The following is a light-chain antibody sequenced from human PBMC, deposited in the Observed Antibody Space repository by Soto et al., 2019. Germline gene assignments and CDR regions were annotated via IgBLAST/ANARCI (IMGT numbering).Light chain of an antibody. CDR3: QQFGSSPT. Sequence: IGLTQSPGTLSLSPGERATLSCRASQSVSSNFLTCDQQKPGQPPRLLTYGASTRATGIPDRFSGSGSGTDFTLTISRLETEEFAVYYWQQFGSSPTFGQGTKVEIK. CDR1: QSVSSNF. CDR2: GAS. J-gene: IGKJ1*01. V-gene: IGKV3-20*01.